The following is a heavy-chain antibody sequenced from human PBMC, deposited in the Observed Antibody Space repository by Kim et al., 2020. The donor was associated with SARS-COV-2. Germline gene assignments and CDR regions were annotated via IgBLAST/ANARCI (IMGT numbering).Heavy chain of an antibody. D-gene: IGHD3-10*01. Sequence: GGSLRLSCAASGFTFSTCAIHWVRQAPGKGLEWVAVISYDGSNKNYADSVKGRFTISRDNSKNTLYLQMNSLRAEDTALYYCARDPGSCLRGVTYSYYGMDLWGQGTTVTVSS. CDR1: GFTFSTCA. CDR3: ARDPGSCLRGVTYSYYGMDL. CDR2: ISYDGSNK. V-gene: IGHV3-30-3*01. J-gene: IGHJ6*02.